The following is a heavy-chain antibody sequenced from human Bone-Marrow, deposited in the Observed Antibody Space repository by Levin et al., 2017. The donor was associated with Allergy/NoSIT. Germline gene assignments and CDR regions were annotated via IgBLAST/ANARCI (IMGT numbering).Heavy chain of an antibody. J-gene: IGHJ5*02. D-gene: IGHD2-21*02. CDR1: GDSISNYY. CDR3: ARTVIGDPGHNPFDP. V-gene: IGHV4-4*07. CDR2: IYTDGRT. Sequence: SQTLSLTCSVSGDSISNYYWNWLRQPAGKGLQWIGRIYTDGRTNYHPSLESRVTMSQDASKNHFSLRLTSLTTADTGIYFCARTVIGDPGHNPFDPWGQGTLVIVSS.